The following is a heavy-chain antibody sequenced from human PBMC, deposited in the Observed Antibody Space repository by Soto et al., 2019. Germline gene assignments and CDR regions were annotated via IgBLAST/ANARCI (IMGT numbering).Heavy chain of an antibody. J-gene: IGHJ4*02. CDR1: GYTFTSYA. CDR2: INAGNGNT. CDR3: AREWFFGGYYFDY. V-gene: IGHV1-3*01. Sequence: ASVKVSCKASGYTFTSYAMHWVRQAPGQRLEWMGWINAGNGNTKYSQKFQGRVTITRDTSASTAYMELSSLRSEDTAVYYCAREWFFGGYYFDYWGQGTLVTVSS. D-gene: IGHD3-3*01.